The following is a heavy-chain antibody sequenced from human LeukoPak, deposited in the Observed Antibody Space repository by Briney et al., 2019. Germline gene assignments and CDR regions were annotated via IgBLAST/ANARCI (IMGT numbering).Heavy chain of an antibody. J-gene: IGHJ5*02. V-gene: IGHV1-2*02. D-gene: IGHD2-21*02. CDR1: VYTFTGYY. CDR3: ARSRPLAYCGGDCSLDP. Sequence: ASVKVSFKASVYTFTGYYMHWLRQAPGQGLEWMGWINPNSGGTNYSQKFQGRVTMTRDNSISTAYMELGGLRSDDTAVYYCARSRPLAYCGGDCSLDPWGQGTLVTVSS. CDR2: INPNSGGT.